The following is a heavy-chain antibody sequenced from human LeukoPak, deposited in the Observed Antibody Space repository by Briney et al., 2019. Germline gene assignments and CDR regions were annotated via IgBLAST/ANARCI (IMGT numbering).Heavy chain of an antibody. D-gene: IGHD2-15*01. J-gene: IGHJ5*01. CDR3: ARDRGYCSGGICYGNWFDS. CDR2: ISSNGAYI. V-gene: IGHV3-21*01. CDR1: GFTFSRYT. Sequence: GGSLRLSCAASGFTFSRYTINWVRQAPGKGLEWVSSISSNGAYIYYADSMEGRFTISRDNAKNSLYLQMNSLRAEDTAVYYCARDRGYCSGGICYGNWFDSWGQGTLVTVSS.